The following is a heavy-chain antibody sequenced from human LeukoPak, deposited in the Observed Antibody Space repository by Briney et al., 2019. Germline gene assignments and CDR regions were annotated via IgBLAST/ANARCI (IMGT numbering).Heavy chain of an antibody. CDR1: GGSISSSSYY. J-gene: IGHJ3*02. D-gene: IGHD2-15*01. CDR2: IYYSGST. CDR3: ARDPPYWAFDI. V-gene: IGHV4-39*07. Sequence: PSETLSLTCTVSGGSISSSSYYWGWIRQPPGKGLEWIGSIYYSGSTYYNPSLKSRVTISVDTSKNQFSLKLSSVTAADTAVYYCARDPPYWAFDIWGQGTMVTVSS.